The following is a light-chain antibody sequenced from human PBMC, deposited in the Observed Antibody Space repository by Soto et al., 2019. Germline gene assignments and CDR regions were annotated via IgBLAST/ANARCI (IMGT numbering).Light chain of an antibody. J-gene: IGLJ2*01. Sequence: QSVLTQSASVSGSPGQSITMSCTGTSGDIGAYKYVSWYQQHPGKAPRLLISDVSTRPSGVSNRFSGSKSGNTASLTISGLQPEDEADYYCSSFTIFDTVVFGGGTKVTVL. CDR2: DVS. CDR1: SGDIGAYKY. V-gene: IGLV2-14*03. CDR3: SSFTIFDTVV.